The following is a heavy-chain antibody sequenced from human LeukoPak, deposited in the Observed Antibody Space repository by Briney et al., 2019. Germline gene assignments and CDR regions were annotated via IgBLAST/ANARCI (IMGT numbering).Heavy chain of an antibody. CDR2: IYYSGST. Sequence: SQTLSLTCTVSGGSISGYYYNWIRQPTGKGLEWIGYIYYSGSTNYNPSLKSRVTISLVTSKNQFPLRLGSVTTADTAVYYCARSVVTLYWYFDLWGRGTLVTVSS. CDR3: ARSVVTLYWYFDL. CDR1: GGSISGYY. J-gene: IGHJ2*01. V-gene: IGHV4-59*01. D-gene: IGHD4-23*01.